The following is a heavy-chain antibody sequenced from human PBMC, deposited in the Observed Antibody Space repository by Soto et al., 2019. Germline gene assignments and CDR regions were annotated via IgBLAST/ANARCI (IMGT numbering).Heavy chain of an antibody. CDR2: ISYEGSNT. Sequence: PGGSLRLSCVASGFTFGTYAIHWVRQAPGKGLQWVALISYEGSNTYYADSVKGRFTVSRDNSKSTLYLQMNSLRPEDTGVYYCARVTPGNNLYYFSGMDAWGQGTSVTAP. J-gene: IGHJ6*02. V-gene: IGHV3-30-3*01. CDR3: ARVTPGNNLYYFSGMDA. D-gene: IGHD1-1*01. CDR1: GFTFGTYA.